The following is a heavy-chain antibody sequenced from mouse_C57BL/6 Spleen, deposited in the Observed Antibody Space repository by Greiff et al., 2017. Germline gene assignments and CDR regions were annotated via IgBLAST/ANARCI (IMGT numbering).Heavy chain of an antibody. D-gene: IGHD1-1*01. CDR2: INPDSSTI. CDR1: GIDFSRYW. CDR3: ARRDYGSSHYYAMDY. V-gene: IGHV4-1*01. J-gene: IGHJ4*01. Sequence: EVKLMESGGGLVQPGGSLKLSCAASGIDFSRYWMSWVRRAPGKGLEWIGEINPDSSTINYAPSLKDKFIISRDNAKNTLYLQMSKVRSEDTALYYCARRDYGSSHYYAMDYWGQGTSVTVSS.